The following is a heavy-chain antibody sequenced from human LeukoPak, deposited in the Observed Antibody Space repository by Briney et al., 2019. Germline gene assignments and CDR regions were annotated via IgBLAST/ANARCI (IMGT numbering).Heavy chain of an antibody. CDR2: INHSGST. D-gene: IGHD1-26*01. J-gene: IGHJ4*02. CDR3: ARGRNGYSGTYFGFDY. CDR1: GGSFNGYN. Sequence: SATLSLTCGVDGGSFNGYNWSWIRQPPGKALEWIREINHSGSTNYNPSLKSRVTISVDTSKNQFSLKLSSVTAADTALYYCARGRNGYSGTYFGFDYWGQGTLVTVSS. V-gene: IGHV4-34*01.